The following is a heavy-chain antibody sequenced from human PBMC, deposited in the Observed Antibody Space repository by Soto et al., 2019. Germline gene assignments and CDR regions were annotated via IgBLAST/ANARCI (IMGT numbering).Heavy chain of an antibody. V-gene: IGHV4-39*02. Sequence: KSSETLSLTCSVSGGSISSTTYYWAWIRQPPGRGLEWLGSIYYSGSTYYNPSLKSRGTISIDVSKTHFSLKLRTVTAADTAVYYCARQPDFPGIAVSGKGYFDYWVQAPLVTVSS. J-gene: IGHJ4*02. D-gene: IGHD6-19*01. CDR1: GGSISSTTYY. CDR2: IYYSGST. CDR3: ARQPDFPGIAVSGKGYFDY.